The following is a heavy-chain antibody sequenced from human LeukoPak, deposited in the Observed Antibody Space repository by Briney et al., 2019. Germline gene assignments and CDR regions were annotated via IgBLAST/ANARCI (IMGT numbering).Heavy chain of an antibody. J-gene: IGHJ4*02. V-gene: IGHV3-30*18. CDR3: AKGWNTVDY. CDR2: ISYDGSNK. Sequence: GGSLRLSCAASGFTFSNFGMHWVRQAPGKGLEWVTVISYDGSNKHYADSVQGRFSISRDNYKNTLYLQMNSLRVEDTAVYYCAKGWNTVDYWGQGTLVTVSS. CDR1: GFTFSNFG. D-gene: IGHD4-17*01.